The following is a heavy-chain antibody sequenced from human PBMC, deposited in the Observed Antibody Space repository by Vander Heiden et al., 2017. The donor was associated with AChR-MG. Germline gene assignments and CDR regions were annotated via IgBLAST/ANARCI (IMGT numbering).Heavy chain of an antibody. V-gene: IGHV3-7*01. CDR2: IKEDGGEI. Sequence: EVQLVESGGGLVQPGGSLRLSCAASGFTFSNYWMPWVRQVPGKGLEWVANIKEDGGEIDYVDSVKGRFTISRDNAKNSLYLQMNSLRAEDTAIYYCARDDGQRSIDFWGQGTLVTVSS. CDR3: ARDDGQRSIDF. J-gene: IGHJ4*02. D-gene: IGHD6-13*01. CDR1: GFTFSNYW.